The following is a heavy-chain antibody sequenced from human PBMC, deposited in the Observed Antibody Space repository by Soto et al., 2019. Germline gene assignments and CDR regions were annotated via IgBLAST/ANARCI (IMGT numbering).Heavy chain of an antibody. V-gene: IGHV5-51*01. D-gene: IGHD5-18*01. J-gene: IGHJ4*02. Sequence: GESLKISCKGPGYTFSNFWIAWVRQMPGKGLEWMGIIQPGNSDIRYGPSFQGQVTISADKSISTAYLQWSSLKASDTAMYYCARCEWGYKYGDWGQGTLVTVSS. CDR2: IQPGNSDI. CDR1: GYTFSNFW. CDR3: ARCEWGYKYGD.